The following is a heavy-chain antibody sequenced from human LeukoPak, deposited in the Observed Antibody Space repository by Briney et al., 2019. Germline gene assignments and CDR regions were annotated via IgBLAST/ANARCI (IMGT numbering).Heavy chain of an antibody. CDR3: ARYPGGSYDYGIAA. J-gene: IGHJ6*02. CDR2: INPNSGGT. V-gene: IGHV1-2*02. CDR1: GYTFTGYY. Sequence: ASVKVSCKASGYTFTGYYMHWVRQAPGQGLEWMGWINPNSGGTNYAQKFQGRVTMTRDTSISTAYMELSSLRSDDMAVYYCARYPGGSYDYGIAAWGPGTTVTVSS. D-gene: IGHD6-19*01.